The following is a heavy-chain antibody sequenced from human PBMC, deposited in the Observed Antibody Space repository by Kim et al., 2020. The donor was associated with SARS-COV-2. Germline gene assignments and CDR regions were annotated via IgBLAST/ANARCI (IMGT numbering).Heavy chain of an antibody. CDR2: ISGYNGNK. Sequence: ASVKVSCKASGYTFTSYGITWVRQAPGQGLEWMGWISGYNGNKNYAQKVQDRVNMTTDTSTSTAYMEVRSLRSDDTAVYYCARFHRTYYGSLRSYRHFDYWGQGTLVTVSS. CDR3: ARFHRTYYGSLRSYRHFDY. CDR1: GYTFTSYG. J-gene: IGHJ4*02. D-gene: IGHD3-10*01. V-gene: IGHV1-18*01.